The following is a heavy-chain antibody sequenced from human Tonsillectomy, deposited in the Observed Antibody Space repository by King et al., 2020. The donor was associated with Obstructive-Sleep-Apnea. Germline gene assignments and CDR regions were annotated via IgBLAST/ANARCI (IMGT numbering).Heavy chain of an antibody. CDR2: LYSDGNT. Sequence: VQLVESGGGLVQLGGSLRLSCAASGFTVSSNYMAWVRQAPGKGLEWVSVLYSDGNTIYADSVKGRFAVSRDNSKNTLYLEMNPLRAEDTAVYYCARGPGFCNSITCLNWFDPWGQGTLVTVSS. CDR1: GFTVSSNY. J-gene: IGHJ5*02. CDR3: ARGPGFCNSITCLNWFDP. D-gene: IGHD2-2*01. V-gene: IGHV3-66*01.